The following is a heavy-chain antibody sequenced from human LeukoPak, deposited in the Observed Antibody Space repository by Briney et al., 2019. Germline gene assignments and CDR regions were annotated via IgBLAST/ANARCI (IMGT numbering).Heavy chain of an antibody. D-gene: IGHD6-13*01. CDR3: AKGGESSSWLFDY. CDR1: GFTFSSYA. Sequence: GGSLRLSCAASGFTFSSYAMSWVRQAPGKGLQWVSALSGSGLSTYYADSVKGRFAISRDNSKNTLYLQMNSLRAEDTAVYYCAKGGESSSWLFDYWGQGTLVPVSS. J-gene: IGHJ4*02. V-gene: IGHV3-23*01. CDR2: LSGSGLST.